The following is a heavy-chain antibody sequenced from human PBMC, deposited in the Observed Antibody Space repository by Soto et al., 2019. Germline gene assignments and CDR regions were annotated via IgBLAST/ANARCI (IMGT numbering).Heavy chain of an antibody. V-gene: IGHV3-30-3*01. J-gene: IGHJ6*02. CDR1: GFTFSSYA. Sequence: GGSLRLSCAASGFTFSSYAMHWVRQAPGKGLEWVAVISYDGSNKYYADSVKGRFTISRDNSKNTLYLQMNSLRAEDTAVYYCARDSVAATHYYYYGTDVWGQGTTVTVSS. D-gene: IGHD2-15*01. CDR3: ARDSVAATHYYYYGTDV. CDR2: ISYDGSNK.